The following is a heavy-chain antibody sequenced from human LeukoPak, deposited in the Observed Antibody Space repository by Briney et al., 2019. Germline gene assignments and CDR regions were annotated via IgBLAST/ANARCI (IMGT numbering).Heavy chain of an antibody. CDR3: ARPSPSTGPAY. J-gene: IGHJ4*02. CDR1: GFTFSNYS. CDR2: ISSTSNTI. D-gene: IGHD2-2*01. V-gene: IGHV3-48*02. Sequence: GGSLRLSCAASGFTFSNYSMNWVRQAPGKGLEWVSWISSTSNTIYYADSVKGRFTISRDNAKNSLDLQMNSLRDEDTAVYYCARPSPSTGPAYWGQGTLVTVSS.